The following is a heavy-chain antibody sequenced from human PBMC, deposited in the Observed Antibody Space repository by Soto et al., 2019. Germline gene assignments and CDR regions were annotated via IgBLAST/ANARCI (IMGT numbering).Heavy chain of an antibody. CDR3: ARRTSFLGAFDY. CDR1: GFSFDKYA. CDR2: VAAGGGHT. D-gene: IGHD3-16*02. V-gene: IGHV3-23*01. Sequence: GGSLRLSCVASGFSFDKYAMAWVRQAPGKGLEWVSHVAAGGGHTYYAESVKGRFTISRDNSKNTLFLQINTLRADDTAIYFCARRTSFLGAFDYWGQGVLVPVSS. J-gene: IGHJ4*02.